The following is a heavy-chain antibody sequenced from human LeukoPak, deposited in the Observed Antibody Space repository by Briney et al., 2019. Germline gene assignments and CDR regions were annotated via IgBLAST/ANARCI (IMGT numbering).Heavy chain of an antibody. CDR1: GFTFSSYA. D-gene: IGHD6-19*01. V-gene: IGHV3-23*01. CDR2: ISGSGGIT. Sequence: PGGSLRLSCAASGFTFSSYAMTWVRQAPGKGLEGVSGISGSGGITNYADSVKGRFTISRDNSKNTLYLQMNSLRAEDTAVYYCAKHSSGFPNWFDPWGQGTLVTVSS. CDR3: AKHSSGFPNWFDP. J-gene: IGHJ5*02.